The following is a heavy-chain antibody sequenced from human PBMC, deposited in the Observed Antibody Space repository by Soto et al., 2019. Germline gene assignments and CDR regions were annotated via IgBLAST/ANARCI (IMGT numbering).Heavy chain of an antibody. Sequence: AASVKVSCKASGYTFTSYGISWVRQAPGQGLEWMGWISAYNGNTNYAQKLQGRVTMTTDTSTSTAYMELRSLGSDDTAVYYCARGVAVAGEPGNWFDPWGQGTLVTVSS. J-gene: IGHJ5*02. CDR3: ARGVAVAGEPGNWFDP. CDR2: ISAYNGNT. D-gene: IGHD6-19*01. V-gene: IGHV1-18*01. CDR1: GYTFTSYG.